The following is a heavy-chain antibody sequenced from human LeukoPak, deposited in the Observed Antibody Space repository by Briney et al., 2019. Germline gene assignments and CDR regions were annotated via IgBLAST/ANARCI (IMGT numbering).Heavy chain of an antibody. J-gene: IGHJ4*02. V-gene: IGHV3-23*01. Sequence: GGSLRLSCAVSGITLSNYGMSWVRQAPGKGLEWVAGISDSGGSTNYADSVKGRFTISRDNPKNTLYLQMNSLRAEDTAVYFCANEAPYFDYWGQGTLVTVSS. CDR3: ANEAPYFDY. CDR1: GITLSNYG. CDR2: ISDSGGST.